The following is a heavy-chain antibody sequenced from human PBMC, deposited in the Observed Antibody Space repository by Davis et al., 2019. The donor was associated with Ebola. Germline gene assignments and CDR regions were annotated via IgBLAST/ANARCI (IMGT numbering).Heavy chain of an antibody. CDR3: AREQRQWLPDAFDI. D-gene: IGHD6-19*01. CDR2: INSDGSST. Sequence: GESLKISCAASGFTFSSYWMHWVRQAPGKGLVWVSRINSDGSSTSYADPVKGRFTISRDNAKNTLYLQMNSLRAEDTAVYYCAREQRQWLPDAFDIWGQGTMVTVSS. V-gene: IGHV3-74*01. CDR1: GFTFSSYW. J-gene: IGHJ3*02.